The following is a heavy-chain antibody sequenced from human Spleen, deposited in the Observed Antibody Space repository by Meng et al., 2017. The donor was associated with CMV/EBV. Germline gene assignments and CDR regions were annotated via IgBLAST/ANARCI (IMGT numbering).Heavy chain of an antibody. Sequence: SETLSLTCTVSGDSLTSGNFYWSWIRRPPGKGLEWIGYSYSSGATNYDPSLKSRVTISVDTSKNQFSLRLASVTAADTAVYFCARKSYFHCGGACYRSWFDRWGQGTLVTVSS. J-gene: IGHJ5*02. CDR3: ARKSYFHCGGACYRSWFDR. V-gene: IGHV4-61*01. D-gene: IGHD2-21*02. CDR1: GDSLTSGNFY. CDR2: SYSSGAT.